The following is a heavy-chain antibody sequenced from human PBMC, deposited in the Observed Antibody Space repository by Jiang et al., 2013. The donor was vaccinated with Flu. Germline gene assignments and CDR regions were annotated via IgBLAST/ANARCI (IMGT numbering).Heavy chain of an antibody. CDR3: ARAIPELVPAAIYWFDP. CDR2: ISAYNGNT. D-gene: IGHD2-2*02. V-gene: IGHV1-18*04. J-gene: IGHJ5*02. CDR1: GYTFTSYG. Sequence: SGAEVKKPGASVKVSCKASGYTFTSYGISWVRQAPGQGLEWMGWISAYNGNTNYAQKLQGRVTMTTDTSTSTAYMELRSLRSDDTAVYYCARAIPELVPAAIYWFDPWGQGTLVTVSS.